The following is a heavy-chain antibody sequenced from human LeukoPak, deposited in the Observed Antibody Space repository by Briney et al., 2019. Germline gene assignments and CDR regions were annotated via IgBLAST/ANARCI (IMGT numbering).Heavy chain of an antibody. D-gene: IGHD3-3*01. V-gene: IGHV3-23*01. CDR3: ARFHDFWR. Sequence: GSLRLSCVASGFTFSFYAMTWVRQAPGKGPEWVSSIDGRSSPTYYADSVKGRFTISRDNSKNTLYLLLNSLRAEDTAVYYCARFHDFWRWGQGTLVTVSS. J-gene: IGHJ4*02. CDR1: GFTFSFYA. CDR2: IDGRSSPT.